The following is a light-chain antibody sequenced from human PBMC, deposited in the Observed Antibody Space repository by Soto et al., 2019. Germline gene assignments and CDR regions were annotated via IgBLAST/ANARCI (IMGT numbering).Light chain of an antibody. V-gene: IGKV3-15*01. J-gene: IGKJ1*01. CDR1: QSVSIN. Sequence: EVVMTQSPATLSVSPGERATLSCRASQSVSINLDWYQQKPGQAPRLLIFGASTRATGIQARFSGSGSGTAFTPTISSLQSEDFAVYYCNQYNNWPPWTFGQGTKVEIK. CDR2: GAS. CDR3: NQYNNWPPWT.